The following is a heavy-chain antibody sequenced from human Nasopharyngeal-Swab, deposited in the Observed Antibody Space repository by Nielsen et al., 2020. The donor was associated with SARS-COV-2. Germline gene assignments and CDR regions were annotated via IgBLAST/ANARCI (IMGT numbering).Heavy chain of an antibody. D-gene: IGHD3-9*01. CDR3: AKEAGYYDILTGYYLSLGYGMDV. V-gene: IGHV3-30*18. Sequence: GGSLRLSCAAPGFTFSSYGMHWVRQAPGKGLEWVAVISYDGSNKYYADSVKGRFTISRDNSKNTLYLQMNSLRAEDTAVYYCAKEAGYYDILTGYYLSLGYGMDVWGQGTTVTVSS. CDR2: ISYDGSNK. J-gene: IGHJ6*02. CDR1: GFTFSSYG.